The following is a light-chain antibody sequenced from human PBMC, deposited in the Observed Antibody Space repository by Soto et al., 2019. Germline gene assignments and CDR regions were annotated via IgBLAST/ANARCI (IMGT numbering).Light chain of an antibody. CDR1: QSLLSSSTRKTY. J-gene: IGKJ1*01. CDR3: QQYHSFPWT. CDR2: WTS. Sequence: SPLSCWSSQSLLSSSTRKTYLAWYQQRVGQPPKLLIYWTSTRQSGVPDRFSGRGSGTDFTLTIDGLQAEDVAVYFCQQYHSFPWTFGQGTKVEIK. V-gene: IGKV4-1*01.